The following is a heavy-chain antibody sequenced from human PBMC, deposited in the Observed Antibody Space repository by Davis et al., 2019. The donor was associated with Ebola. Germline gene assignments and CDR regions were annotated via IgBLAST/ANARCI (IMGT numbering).Heavy chain of an antibody. CDR2: INHSGST. CDR1: GGSFSGYY. CDR3: ARVGYYDFWSGYHPLYDYGMDV. D-gene: IGHD3-3*01. J-gene: IGHJ6*04. Sequence: MPSETLSLTCAVYGGSFSGYYWRWIRQPPGKGLAWIGEINHSGSTNYNPSLKSRVTTLVDTSKNQFSLKLSSVTAADTAVYYCARVGYYDFWSGYHPLYDYGMDVWGKGTTVTVSS. V-gene: IGHV4-34*01.